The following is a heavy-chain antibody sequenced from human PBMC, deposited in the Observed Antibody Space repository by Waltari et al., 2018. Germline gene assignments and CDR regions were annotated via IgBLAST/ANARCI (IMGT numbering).Heavy chain of an antibody. CDR2: IIPILNIT. D-gene: IGHD3-16*01. CDR3: ARADDGAFDL. V-gene: IGHV1-69*02. CDR1: GGTFSTST. J-gene: IGHJ2*01. Sequence: VQLVQSGAEVKKPGSSVQVSCKASGGTFSTSTFSWVRQAPGEGLEWVGRIIPILNITDYPQKFQGRVTITADKSTSTTYMDLSSLRSEDTAVYFCARADDGAFDLWGRGTPVTVSS.